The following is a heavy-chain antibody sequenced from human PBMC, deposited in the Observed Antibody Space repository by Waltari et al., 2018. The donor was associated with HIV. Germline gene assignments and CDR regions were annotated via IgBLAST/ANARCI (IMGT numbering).Heavy chain of an antibody. CDR1: GNSFNGYY. J-gene: IGHJ4*02. D-gene: IGHD6-19*01. V-gene: IGHV1-2*02. CDR3: ARDTHWLAYLFDS. CDR2: INPDTGDT. Sequence: QLQLVPSGAEVKKPGAPVKVPCRPSGNSFNGYYIHWVRQAPGQGLEWMGWINPDTGDTKYAQNFQGRVTMTRDTSINTAYMDLSSLRSDDTAVYYCARDTHWLAYLFDSWGQGTLVTVSS.